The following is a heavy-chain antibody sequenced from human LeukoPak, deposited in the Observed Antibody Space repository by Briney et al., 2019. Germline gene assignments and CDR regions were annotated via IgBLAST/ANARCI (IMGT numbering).Heavy chain of an antibody. CDR2: FDPEDGET. D-gene: IGHD7-27*01. Sequence: ASVKVSCKVSGYTLTELSMHWVRQAPGKGLEWMGGFDPEDGETIYAQKFQGRVTMTRNTSISTAYMELSSLRSEDTAVYYCARGGSANWGSNYYYGMDVWGQGTTVTVSS. CDR3: ARGGSANWGSNYYYGMDV. J-gene: IGHJ6*02. CDR1: GYTLTELS. V-gene: IGHV1-24*01.